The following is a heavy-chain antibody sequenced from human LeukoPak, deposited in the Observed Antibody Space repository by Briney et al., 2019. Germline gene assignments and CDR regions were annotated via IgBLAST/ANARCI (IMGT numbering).Heavy chain of an antibody. Sequence: GGSLRLSCAASGFAFGDYAMSWFRQAPGKGLEWVSSISSSSSYIYYADSVKGRFTISRDNAKNSLYLQMNSLRAEDTAVYYCAKDGDSSGYYVNWFDPWGQGTLVTVSS. V-gene: IGHV3-21*01. J-gene: IGHJ5*02. CDR2: ISSSSSYI. CDR1: GFAFGDYA. D-gene: IGHD3-22*01. CDR3: AKDGDSSGYYVNWFDP.